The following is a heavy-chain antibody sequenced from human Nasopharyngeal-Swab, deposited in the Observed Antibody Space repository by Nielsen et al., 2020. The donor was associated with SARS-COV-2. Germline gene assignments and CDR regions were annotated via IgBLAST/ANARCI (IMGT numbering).Heavy chain of an antibody. Sequence: ASVKVSCKASGYIFASYSISWVRQAPGQGLEWMGWISAYNGDTNYAQKLQGRVTMTTDTSTSTAYMELWSLRSDDTAVYYCARDQKYTTVVTRGGVIDYWGQGTLVTVSS. CDR1: GYIFASYS. CDR3: ARDQKYTTVVTRGGVIDY. J-gene: IGHJ4*02. V-gene: IGHV1-18*01. D-gene: IGHD4-23*01. CDR2: ISAYNGDT.